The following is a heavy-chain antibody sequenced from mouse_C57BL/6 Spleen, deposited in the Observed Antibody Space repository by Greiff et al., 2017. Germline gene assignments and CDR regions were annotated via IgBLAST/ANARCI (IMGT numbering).Heavy chain of an antibody. D-gene: IGHD2-4*01. CDR2: INPSSGYT. CDR3: ARGDYDDY. CDR1: GYTFTSYT. V-gene: IGHV1-4*01. J-gene: IGHJ2*01. Sequence: QVQLQQSGAELAKPGASVKMSCKASGYTFTSYTMHWVKQRPGQGLEWIGYINPSSGYTKYNQKFKDKATLTADKSSSTAYMQLSSLTSEDSAGYYCARGDYDDYWGQGTTLTVSS.